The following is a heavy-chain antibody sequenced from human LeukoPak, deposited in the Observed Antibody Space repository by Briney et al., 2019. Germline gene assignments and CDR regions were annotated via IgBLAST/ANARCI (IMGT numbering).Heavy chain of an antibody. V-gene: IGHV3-23*01. D-gene: IGHD2-15*01. J-gene: IGHJ3*01. CDR3: AKYLQPSGAPYALDF. CDR1: GFSLSTYA. Sequence: GGSLRLSCSASGFSLSTYAMGWVRQTPVRGLEWVASIASSGNIMYAESPKGRFTISRDSSTNTVFLQINSLRAEDTAVYHCAKYLQPSGAPYALDFWGQGTKVTVSS. CDR2: IASSGNI.